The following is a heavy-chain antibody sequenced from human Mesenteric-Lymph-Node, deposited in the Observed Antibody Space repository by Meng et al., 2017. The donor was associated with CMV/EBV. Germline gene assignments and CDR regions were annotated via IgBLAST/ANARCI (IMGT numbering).Heavy chain of an antibody. CDR1: GYSISSGYY. CDR3: ARERVSSNWYYYYYGMDV. V-gene: IGHV4-38-2*02. CDR2: IYHSGST. J-gene: IGHJ6*02. D-gene: IGHD6-13*01. Sequence: GSLRLSCTVSGYSISSGYYWGWIRQPPGKGLEWIGSIYHSGSTYYNPSLKSRVTISVDTSKNQFSLKLSSVTAADTAVYYCARERVSSNWYYYYYGMDVWGQGTTVTVSS.